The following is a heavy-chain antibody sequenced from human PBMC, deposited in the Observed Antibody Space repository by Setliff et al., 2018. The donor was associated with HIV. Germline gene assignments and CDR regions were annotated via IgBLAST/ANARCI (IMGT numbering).Heavy chain of an antibody. V-gene: IGHV4-39*01. CDR2: VHYSGST. CDR1: AVSISSGPYY. CDR3: ARLSGGMVPNY. Sequence: SETLSLTCAVSAVSISSGPYYWGRIRQPPGKGLEWIGSVHYSGSTYHNPSLNSRATTSIDTPKNQFSLKLNSVTGADTAVYYCARLSGGMVPNYWGPGTLVTVSS. D-gene: IGHD3-10*01. J-gene: IGHJ4*02.